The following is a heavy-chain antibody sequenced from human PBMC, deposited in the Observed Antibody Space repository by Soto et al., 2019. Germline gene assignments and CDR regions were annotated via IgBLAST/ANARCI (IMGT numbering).Heavy chain of an antibody. D-gene: IGHD3-16*02. CDR2: ISYDGSNK. CDR1: GFTFSSYA. Sequence: QVQLVESGGGVVQPGRSLRLSCAASGFTFSSYAMHWVRQAPGKGLEWVAVISYDGSNKYYADSVKGRFTISRDNSKNTLYLQMNSLRAEDTAVYYCAREAGYDYVWGSYRPAWMDVWGQGTTVTVSS. CDR3: AREAGYDYVWGSYRPAWMDV. J-gene: IGHJ6*02. V-gene: IGHV3-30-3*01.